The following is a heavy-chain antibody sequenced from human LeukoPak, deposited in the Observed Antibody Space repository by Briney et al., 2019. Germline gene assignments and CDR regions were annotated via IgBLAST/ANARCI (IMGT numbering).Heavy chain of an antibody. J-gene: IGHJ4*02. CDR1: GFTFSSYA. CDR2: ISGSGST. V-gene: IGHV3-23*01. Sequence: GSLRLSCAASGFTFSSYAMSWVRQAPGKGLEWVSAISGSGSTYYADSVKGRFTISRDNSKNTLYLQMNSLRAEDTAVYYCAKDQGRGYTYAHFDYLGQGTLVTVSS. CDR3: AKDQGRGYTYAHFDY. D-gene: IGHD5-18*01.